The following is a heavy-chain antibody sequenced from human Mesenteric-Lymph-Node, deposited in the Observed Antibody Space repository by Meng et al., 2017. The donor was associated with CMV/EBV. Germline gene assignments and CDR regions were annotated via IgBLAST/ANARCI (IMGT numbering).Heavy chain of an antibody. J-gene: IGHJ4*02. Sequence: GESLKISCAASGLTFTSYAMSWVRQAPGKGLEWVSGISGSGGSTYYADSVEGRFTISRDNSKNTLYLQMNSLRAEDTAVYYCAREGPGFDYWGQGTLVTVSS. CDR1: GLTFTSYA. D-gene: IGHD1-26*01. CDR2: ISGSGGST. V-gene: IGHV3-23*01. CDR3: AREGPGFDY.